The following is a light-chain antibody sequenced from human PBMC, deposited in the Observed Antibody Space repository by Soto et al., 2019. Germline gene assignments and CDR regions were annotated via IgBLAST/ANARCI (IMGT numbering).Light chain of an antibody. V-gene: IGLV2-8*01. CDR3: NSYAASGNLWV. CDR1: SSDVGGYNY. J-gene: IGLJ3*02. Sequence: QSVLTQPPSASGSPGQSVTISCTGTSSDVGGYNYVSWYQQHPGKAPKLMIYEVTQRPSGVPNRFSGSKSGNTASLTVSGLQAEVEADYYCNSYAASGNLWVFGGGTKLTVL. CDR2: EVT.